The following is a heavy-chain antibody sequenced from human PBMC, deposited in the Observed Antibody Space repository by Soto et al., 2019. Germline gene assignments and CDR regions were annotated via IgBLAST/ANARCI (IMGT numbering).Heavy chain of an antibody. Sequence: EVQLVESGGGLVQPGGCLRLSCAASGFTFSSYWMSWVRQAPGKGLEWVANIKQDGTEKCYVDSVKGRFTISRDNAKNSLYLQMNSLRAEDTAVYYCASAHDYSNYAYYFDYWGQRTLVTVSS. V-gene: IGHV3-7*01. CDR1: GFTFSSYW. J-gene: IGHJ4*02. CDR2: IKQDGTEK. D-gene: IGHD4-4*01. CDR3: ASAHDYSNYAYYFDY.